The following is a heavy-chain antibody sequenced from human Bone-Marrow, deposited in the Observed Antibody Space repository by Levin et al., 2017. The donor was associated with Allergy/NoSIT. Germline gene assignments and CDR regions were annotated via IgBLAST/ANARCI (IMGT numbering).Heavy chain of an antibody. V-gene: IGHV3-30*03. CDR2: ISKDGSNQ. CDR1: GFTFSRYA. D-gene: IGHD3-10*01. CDR3: ASQGRSRGGDGIKDYYLDV. Sequence: GESLKISCAVSGFTFSRYAMHWVRQAPGKGLEWVAVISKDGSNQYYGDSLKGRVTISRDNSKNTLYLQMNSLRPDDTAVYYCASQGRSRGGDGIKDYYLDVWGKGTTVTVSS. J-gene: IGHJ6*03.